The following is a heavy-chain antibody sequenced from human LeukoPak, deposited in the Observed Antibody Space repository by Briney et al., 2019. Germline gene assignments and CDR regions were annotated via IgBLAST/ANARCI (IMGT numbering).Heavy chain of an antibody. CDR3: ARGDYDILTGLYYYYMDV. D-gene: IGHD3-9*01. CDR2: ISTSSSYI. CDR1: GFTFSSYN. Sequence: GGSLRLSCAASGFTFSSYNMNWVRQAPGKGLEWVSSISTSSSYIYYADSVKGRFTISRDNAKNSLYLQMNSLRAEDTAVYYCARGDYDILTGLYYYYMDVWGKGTTVTISS. V-gene: IGHV3-21*01. J-gene: IGHJ6*03.